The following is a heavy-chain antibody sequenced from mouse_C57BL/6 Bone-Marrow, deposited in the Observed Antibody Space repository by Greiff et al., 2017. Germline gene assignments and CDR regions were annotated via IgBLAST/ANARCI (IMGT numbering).Heavy chain of an antibody. D-gene: IGHD2-4*01. CDR2: FYPGSGSI. CDR1: GYTFTEYT. V-gene: IGHV1-62-2*01. J-gene: IGHJ3*01. CDR3: ARHEGGIYYDYDLAWFAY. Sequence: QVQLKQSGAELVQPGASVKLSCKASGYTFTEYTIHWVKQRSGQGLEWIGWFYPGSGSIKSNEKFKDKATLTADKSSSTVYMELSRLTSEDSAVYFCARHEGGIYYDYDLAWFAYWGQGTLVTVSA.